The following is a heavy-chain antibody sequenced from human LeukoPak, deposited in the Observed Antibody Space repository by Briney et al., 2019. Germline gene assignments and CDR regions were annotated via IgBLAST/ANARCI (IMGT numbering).Heavy chain of an antibody. CDR1: GFTFSSFW. D-gene: IGHD3-16*01. CDR3: ARGGGGLGY. V-gene: IGHV3-74*01. J-gene: IGHJ4*02. Sequence: GGSLRLSCAASGFTFSSFWMHWVRQAPGKGLEWVSSIKGDGSSTNYADSVKGRFTISRDNAKNTLYLQMNSLRAEDTAVYYCARGGGGLGYWGQGALVTVSS. CDR2: IKGDGSST.